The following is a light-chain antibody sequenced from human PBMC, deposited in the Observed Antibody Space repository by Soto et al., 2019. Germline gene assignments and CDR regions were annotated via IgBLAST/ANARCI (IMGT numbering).Light chain of an antibody. V-gene: IGKV3-20*01. J-gene: IGKJ5*01. Sequence: ENVLTQSPGTLSLSPGERATLSCRASQSVSSSYLAWYQQKPGQAPRLLIYGASSRATGIPDRFSGSGSGTEFTLTISSLQPDDFATYYCQQYNSYSPITFGQGTRLEIK. CDR1: QSVSSSY. CDR2: GAS. CDR3: QQYNSYSPIT.